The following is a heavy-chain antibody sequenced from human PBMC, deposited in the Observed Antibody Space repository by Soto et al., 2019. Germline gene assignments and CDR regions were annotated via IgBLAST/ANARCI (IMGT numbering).Heavy chain of an antibody. Sequence: SETLSLTCTVSGDSVRNQYWSWIRRPPGRGLEWIGYIYRSGSTKYNPSLKSRLTISVDTSKNQFSLKLSSVTAADTAVYYCARTIDYGHMDGWGKGTTVTVSS. CDR3: ARTIDYGHMDG. V-gene: IGHV4-4*09. CDR1: GDSVRNQY. D-gene: IGHD3-16*01. J-gene: IGHJ6*03. CDR2: IYRSGST.